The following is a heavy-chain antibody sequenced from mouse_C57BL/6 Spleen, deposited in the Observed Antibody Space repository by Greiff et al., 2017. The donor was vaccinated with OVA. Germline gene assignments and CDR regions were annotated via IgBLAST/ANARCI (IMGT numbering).Heavy chain of an antibody. Sequence: QVQLQQPGTELVKPGASVKLSCKASGYTFTSYWMHWVKQRPGQGLEWIGNINPSNGGTNYNEKFKSKATLTVDNSSSTAYMQLSSLTSEDSAVYYCARSDYDYTWFACWGQGTLVTVSA. CDR1: GYTFTSYW. V-gene: IGHV1-53*01. J-gene: IGHJ3*01. D-gene: IGHD2-4*01. CDR3: ARSDYDYTWFAC. CDR2: INPSNGGT.